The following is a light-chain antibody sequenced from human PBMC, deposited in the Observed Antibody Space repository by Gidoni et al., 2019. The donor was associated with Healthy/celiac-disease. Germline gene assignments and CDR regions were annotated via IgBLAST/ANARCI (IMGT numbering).Light chain of an antibody. J-gene: IGLJ2*01. Sequence: SALTQPAPLSGSPGQSITISCTGTSSDVGGYNYVSWYQQHPGKAPKLMIYEVSNRPSGVSNRFSGSKSGNTASLTISGLQAEDEADYYCSSYTSSSTVVFGGGTKLTVL. V-gene: IGLV2-14*01. CDR1: SSDVGGYNY. CDR2: EVS. CDR3: SSYTSSSTVV.